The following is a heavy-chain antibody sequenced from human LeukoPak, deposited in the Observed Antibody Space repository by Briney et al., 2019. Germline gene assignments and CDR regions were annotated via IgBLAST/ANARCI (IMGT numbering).Heavy chain of an antibody. CDR2: IYSGGST. V-gene: IGHV3-66*01. D-gene: IGHD2-15*01. Sequence: GGSLRLSCAASGFTVSNNYMSWVRQAPGKGLEWVSVIYSGGSTYYADSVKGRFTISRDNSKNTLYLQMNSLRAEDTAVYYCAKVRLGYCSGGSCSRGGTPMDVWGKGTTVTISS. J-gene: IGHJ6*03. CDR3: AKVRLGYCSGGSCSRGGTPMDV. CDR1: GFTVSNNY.